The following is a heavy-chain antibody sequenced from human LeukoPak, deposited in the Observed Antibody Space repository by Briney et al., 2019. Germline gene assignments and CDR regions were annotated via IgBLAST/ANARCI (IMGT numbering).Heavy chain of an antibody. V-gene: IGHV1-18*01. J-gene: IGHJ4*02. CDR2: ISANSGNT. CDR1: GGTFSSYA. CDR3: TRDVKGYYYDSSGYYYSEYFDY. D-gene: IGHD3-22*01. Sequence: ASVKVSCKASGGTFSSYAISWVRQAPGQGLEWMGWISANSGNTNYAQKLQGRVTMTTDTSTSTAYMELRSLRSDDTAVYYCTRDVKGYYYDSSGYYYSEYFDYWGQGTLVTVSS.